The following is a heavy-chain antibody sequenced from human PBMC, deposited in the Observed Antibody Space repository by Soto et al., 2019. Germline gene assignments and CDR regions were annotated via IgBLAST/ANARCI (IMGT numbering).Heavy chain of an antibody. CDR1: GFTFSSYA. J-gene: IGHJ4*02. V-gene: IGHV3-23*01. D-gene: IGHD2-15*01. CDR2: ICGSGGTT. Sequence: GGSLRLSCAASGFTFSSYAMTWVRQAPGKGLEWVSVICGSGGTTYYADSVKGRFTISGDNSKNTLYLQMNSLRAKDTAVYYCAKGYGNTCYSGLDCWGQGTLVTVSS. CDR3: AKGYGNTCYSGLDC.